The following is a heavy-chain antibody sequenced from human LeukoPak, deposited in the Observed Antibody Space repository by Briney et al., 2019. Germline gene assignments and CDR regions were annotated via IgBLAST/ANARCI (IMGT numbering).Heavy chain of an antibody. Sequence: GGSLRLSCAASGFTFSSYEMNWVRQAPGKGLEWVSYISSSGSTIYYAASVKGRFTISRDNAKNSLYLQMNSLRAEDTAVYYCARDRTTMVRGVTRYYGMDVWGQGTTVTVSS. D-gene: IGHD3-10*01. V-gene: IGHV3-48*03. J-gene: IGHJ6*02. CDR3: ARDRTTMVRGVTRYYGMDV. CDR2: ISSSGSTI. CDR1: GFTFSSYE.